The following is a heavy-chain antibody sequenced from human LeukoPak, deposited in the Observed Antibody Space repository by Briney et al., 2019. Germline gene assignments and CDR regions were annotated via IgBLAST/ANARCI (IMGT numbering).Heavy chain of an antibody. V-gene: IGHV3-33*01. CDR2: IWYDGSNK. CDR3: ARFHRGWYFDY. D-gene: IGHD2-15*01. J-gene: IGHJ4*02. CDR1: GFTFSSYG. Sequence: GGSLRLSCAASGFTFSSYGMHWVRQAPGKGLEWVAVIWYDGSNKYYADSVKGRFTISRDNSKNTLYLQMNSLRVEDTAVYYCARFHRGWYFDYWGQGTLVTVSS.